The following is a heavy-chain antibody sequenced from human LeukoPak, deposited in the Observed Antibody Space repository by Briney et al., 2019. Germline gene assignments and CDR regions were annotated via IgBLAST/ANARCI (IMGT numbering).Heavy chain of an antibody. CDR3: ARASRPYSSDWYYFDY. CDR2: IIPIFGTA. V-gene: IGHV1-69*13. J-gene: IGHJ4*02. D-gene: IGHD6-19*01. Sequence: SVKVPCKASGGTLSIYAISWVRQAPGQGLEWMGGIIPIFGTANYAQKFQGRVTITADESTSTAYMELSSLRSEDTAVYYSARASRPYSSDWYYFDYWGQGTLVTVSS. CDR1: GGTLSIYA.